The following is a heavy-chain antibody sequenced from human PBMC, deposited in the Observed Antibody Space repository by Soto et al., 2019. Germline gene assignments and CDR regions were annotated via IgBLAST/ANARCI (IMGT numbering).Heavy chain of an antibody. CDR3: AKRSGGFSEFDY. D-gene: IGHD5-12*01. CDR2: VDYTGSYT. V-gene: IGHV3-23*01. CDR1: GFTFSGFA. Sequence: EVQLLESGGGLVQPGGSLRLSCAASGFTFSGFAMNWVRQPPGKVLEWVSSVDYTGSYTFYAASVKGRFTISRVNSKNMVYLELNSLRAEDTAVYYCAKRSGGFSEFDYWGQGTLVIVSS. J-gene: IGHJ4*02.